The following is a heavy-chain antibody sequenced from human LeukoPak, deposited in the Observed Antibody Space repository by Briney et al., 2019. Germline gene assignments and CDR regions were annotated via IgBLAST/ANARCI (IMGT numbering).Heavy chain of an antibody. Sequence: KPGGSLRLSCAASGFTFSSYSMNWVRQAPGKGLEWVSSISSSSSYIYYADSVKGRFTISRDNAKNSLYLQMNSLRAEDTAVYYCARDGVDFITPYYYYYMDVWGKGTTVTVSS. J-gene: IGHJ6*03. CDR1: GFTFSSYS. V-gene: IGHV3-21*01. CDR3: ARDGVDFITPYYYYYMDV. D-gene: IGHD3-10*01. CDR2: ISSSSSYI.